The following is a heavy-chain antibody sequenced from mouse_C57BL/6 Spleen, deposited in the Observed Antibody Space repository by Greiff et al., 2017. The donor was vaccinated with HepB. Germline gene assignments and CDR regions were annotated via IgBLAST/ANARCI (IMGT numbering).Heavy chain of an antibody. CDR3: TKGRGVYYYAMDY. J-gene: IGHJ4*01. CDR1: GYTFTSYW. Sequence: EVQLQQSGTVLARPGASVKMSCKTSGYTFTSYWMHWVKQRPGQGLEWIGAIYPGNSDTSYNQKFKGKAKLTAVTSASTAYMELSSLTNEDSAVYYCTKGRGVYYYAMDYWGQGTSVTVSS. D-gene: IGHD2-10*02. CDR2: IYPGNSDT. V-gene: IGHV1-5*01.